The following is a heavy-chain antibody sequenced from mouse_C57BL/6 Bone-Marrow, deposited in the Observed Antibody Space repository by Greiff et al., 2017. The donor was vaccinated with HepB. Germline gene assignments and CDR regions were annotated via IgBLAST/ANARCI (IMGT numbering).Heavy chain of an antibody. D-gene: IGHD1-1*01. CDR3: ARDYGSSSFAY. CDR2: IDPNSGGT. CDR1: GYTFTSYW. V-gene: IGHV1-72*01. J-gene: IGHJ3*01. Sequence: QVQLQQPGAELVKPGASVKLSCKASGYTFTSYWMHWVKQRPGRGLEWIGRIDPNSGGTKYNEKFKSKATLTVDKPSSTAYMPLSSLTSEDSAVYYCARDYGSSSFAYWGQGTLVTVSA.